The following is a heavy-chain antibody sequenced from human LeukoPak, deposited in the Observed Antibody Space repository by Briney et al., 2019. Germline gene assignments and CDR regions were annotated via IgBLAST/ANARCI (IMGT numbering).Heavy chain of an antibody. J-gene: IGHJ4*02. V-gene: IGHV1-24*01. CDR3: ATKGKMEWEVRLHY. D-gene: IGHD1-26*01. CDR1: GNTLTELA. Sequence: ASVKVSCKVSGNTLTELAIHWVRQSPGKGLEWLGGFDTEDDETIYAQKFQGRVTLTEDTSTDTAYMELTSLRSEDTAIYYCATKGKMEWEVRLHYWGQGTLLMVSS. CDR2: FDTEDDET.